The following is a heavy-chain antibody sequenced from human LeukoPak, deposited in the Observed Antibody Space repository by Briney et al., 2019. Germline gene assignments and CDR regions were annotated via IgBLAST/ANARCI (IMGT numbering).Heavy chain of an antibody. J-gene: IGHJ6*03. Sequence: SETLSLTCAVYGGSFSGYYWSWIRQPPGKGLEWIGEINHSGSTNYNPSLKSRVTISVDTSKNQFSLNLRSVTAADTAVYYCARDSRYSDNSGYYYSHYYMDVWGKGTTVTVS. V-gene: IGHV4-34*01. D-gene: IGHD3-22*01. CDR3: ARDSRYSDNSGYYYSHYYMDV. CDR1: GGSFSGYY. CDR2: INHSGST.